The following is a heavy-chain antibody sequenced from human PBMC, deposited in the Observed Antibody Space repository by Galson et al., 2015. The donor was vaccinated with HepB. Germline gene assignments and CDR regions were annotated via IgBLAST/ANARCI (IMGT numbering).Heavy chain of an antibody. CDR3: AKETVGGGGFDY. V-gene: IGHV3-30*18. D-gene: IGHD1-14*01. J-gene: IGHJ4*02. CDR2: ISYDANTK. Sequence: SLRLSCAVSGFTFSTYGIHWVRQAPGKGLEWVAVISYDANTKSYADSVQGRFTISRDNSKNTLYPQMNSLRAEDTAVYYCAKETVGGGGFDYWGQGTLVSVSS. CDR1: GFTFSTYG.